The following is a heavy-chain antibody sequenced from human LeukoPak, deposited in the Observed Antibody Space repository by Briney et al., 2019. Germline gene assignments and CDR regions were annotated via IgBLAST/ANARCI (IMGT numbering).Heavy chain of an antibody. Sequence: SGPTLVNPTQTLTLTCTFSGFSLSTSGVGLGWIRQPPGKALGWVALIYWHDDERYSPALGSRLTITKDTSKSQVHLTITNMGPEDTATYYCAHLSSMVTTGYFDPWGQGILVTVSS. V-gene: IGHV2-5*01. J-gene: IGHJ5*02. CDR2: IYWHDDE. CDR1: GFSLSTSGVG. D-gene: IGHD5-18*01. CDR3: AHLSSMVTTGYFDP.